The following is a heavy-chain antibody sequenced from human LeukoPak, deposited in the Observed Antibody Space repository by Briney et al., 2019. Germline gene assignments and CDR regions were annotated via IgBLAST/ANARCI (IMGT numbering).Heavy chain of an antibody. J-gene: IGHJ6*02. CDR2: TIPILGIA. Sequence: ASVKVSCKASGGTFSSYAISWVRQAPGQGLEWMGRTIPILGIANYAQKFQGRVTITADKSTSTAYMELSSLRSEDTAVYYCARTYCSGGSCYYRYPYYYYGMDVWGQGTTVTVSS. CDR3: ARTYCSGGSCYYRYPYYYYGMDV. V-gene: IGHV1-69*04. CDR1: GGTFSSYA. D-gene: IGHD2-15*01.